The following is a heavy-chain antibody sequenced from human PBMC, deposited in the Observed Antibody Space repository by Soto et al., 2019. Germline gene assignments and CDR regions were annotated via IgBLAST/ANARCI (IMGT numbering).Heavy chain of an antibody. CDR2: ISYDGSNK. J-gene: IGHJ6*02. Sequence: PGGSLRLSCAASGFTFSSYGMHWVRQAPGKGLEWVAVISYDGSNKYYADSVKGRFTISRDNSKNTLYLQMNSLRAEDTAVYYCAKEGIVATIRHYYGMDVWGQGTTVTVSS. D-gene: IGHD5-12*01. CDR1: GFTFSSYG. V-gene: IGHV3-30*18. CDR3: AKEGIVATIRHYYGMDV.